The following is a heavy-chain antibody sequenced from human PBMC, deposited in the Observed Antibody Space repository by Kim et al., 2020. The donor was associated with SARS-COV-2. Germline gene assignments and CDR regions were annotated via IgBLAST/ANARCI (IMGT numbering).Heavy chain of an antibody. CDR1: GFTFDDYA. J-gene: IGHJ4*02. CDR3: AKDRGYELGPGIGALDY. D-gene: IGHD5-12*01. V-gene: IGHV3-43*02. CDR2: ISGDGGST. Sequence: GGSLRLSCAASGFTFDDYAMHWVRQAPGKGLEWVSLISGDGGSTYYADSVKGRFTISRDNSKNSLYLQMNSLRTEDTALYYCAKDRGYELGPGIGALDYWGQGTLVTVSS.